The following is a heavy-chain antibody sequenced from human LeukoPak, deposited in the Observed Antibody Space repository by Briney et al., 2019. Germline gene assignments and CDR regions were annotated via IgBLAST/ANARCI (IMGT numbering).Heavy chain of an antibody. Sequence: SETLSLTCTVSGGSISSSSYYWGWIRQPPGKGLEWIGSIYYSRSTYYNPSLKSRVTISVDTSKNQFSLKLSSVTAADTAVYYCARQKTSHRYFDLWGRGTLVTVSS. CDR1: GGSISSSSYY. CDR2: IYYSRST. CDR3: ARQKTSHRYFDL. V-gene: IGHV4-39*01. J-gene: IGHJ2*01. D-gene: IGHD4-11*01.